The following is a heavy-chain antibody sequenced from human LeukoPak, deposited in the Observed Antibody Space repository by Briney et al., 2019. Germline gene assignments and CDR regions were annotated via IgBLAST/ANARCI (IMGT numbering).Heavy chain of an antibody. D-gene: IGHD6-19*01. V-gene: IGHV4-59*08. CDR3: ARHRYSSGWYGRNWYFDL. J-gene: IGHJ2*01. CDR1: GGSISSYY. CDR2: IYYSGST. Sequence: SETLSLTCTVSGGSISSYYWSWIQQPPGKGLEWIGYIYYSGSTNYNPSLKSRVTISVDTSKNQFSLKLSSVTAADTAVYYCARHRYSSGWYGRNWYFDLWGRGTLVTVSS.